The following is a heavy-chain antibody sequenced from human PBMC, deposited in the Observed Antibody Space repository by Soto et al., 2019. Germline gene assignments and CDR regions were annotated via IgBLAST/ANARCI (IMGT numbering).Heavy chain of an antibody. V-gene: IGHV4-30-4*01. CDR2: IYYSGTT. D-gene: IGHD5-12*01. CDR3: AREAYGGYGPLEY. CDR1: GGSISSGDYY. J-gene: IGHJ4*02. Sequence: QVQLQESGPGLVKASQTLSLTCTVSGGSISSGDYYWSWIRQPPGKGLEWIGNIYYSGTTFYNPSLKSRVPISVDTSKNQFSLKLSSVTAADTAVYYCAREAYGGYGPLEYWGQGTLVSVSS.